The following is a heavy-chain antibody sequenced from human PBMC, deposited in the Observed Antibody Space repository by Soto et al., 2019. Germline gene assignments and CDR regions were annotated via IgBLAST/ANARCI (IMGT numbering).Heavy chain of an antibody. V-gene: IGHV1-46*01. Sequence: ASVKVSCKASGYTFTSCYMHWVRQAPGQGLEWMGIINPSGGSTSYAQKFQGRVTMTRDTSTSTVYMELSSLRSEDTAVYYCARDPSPQRGYSYGIDYWGQGTLVTVSS. CDR3: ARDPSPQRGYSYGIDY. D-gene: IGHD5-18*01. CDR2: INPSGGST. CDR1: GYTFTSCY. J-gene: IGHJ4*02.